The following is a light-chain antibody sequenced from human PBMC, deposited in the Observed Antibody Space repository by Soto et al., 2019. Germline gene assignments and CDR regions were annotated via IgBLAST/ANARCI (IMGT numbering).Light chain of an antibody. CDR3: CSFAVGAAVV. Sequence: QSVLTQPASVSASPGQSITISCTGNSSNVGTYDLVSWYQHHPDKAPKLIIYEGTKRPSGISSRFSGSKSGNTASLTISGLQAEDDADYYCCSFAVGAAVVFGGGTKVTVL. CDR2: EGT. CDR1: SSNVGTYDL. V-gene: IGLV2-23*01. J-gene: IGLJ2*01.